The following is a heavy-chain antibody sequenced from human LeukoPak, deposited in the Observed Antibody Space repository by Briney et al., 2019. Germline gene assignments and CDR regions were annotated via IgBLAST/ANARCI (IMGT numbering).Heavy chain of an antibody. J-gene: IGHJ4*02. V-gene: IGHV1-2*06. CDR2: INPNSGGT. CDR3: ARIGYVWGSTDY. CDR1: GYTFTGYY. D-gene: IGHD3-16*01. Sequence: ASVKGSCKASGYTFTGYYMHWVRQAPGQGLEWMGRINPNSGGTNYAQKFQGRVTMTRDTSISTAYMELSRLRSDDTAVYYRARIGYVWGSTDYWGQGTLVTVSS.